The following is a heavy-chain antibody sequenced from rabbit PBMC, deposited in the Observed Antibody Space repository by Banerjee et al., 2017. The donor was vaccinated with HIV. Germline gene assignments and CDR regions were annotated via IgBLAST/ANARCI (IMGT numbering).Heavy chain of an antibody. D-gene: IGHD4-1*01. CDR2: IYTDSGGT. CDR1: GFDLSDYYY. CDR3: AIMDSSGWGDFNL. J-gene: IGHJ4*01. Sequence: QEQLEESGGDLVKPEGSLTLTCKASGFDLSDYYYMCWVRQAPGKGLEWIACIYTDSGGTWYASWAKGRFTISKTSSTTVTLQMTSLTAADTATYFCAIMDSSGWGDFNLWGPGTLVTVS. V-gene: IGHV1S45*01.